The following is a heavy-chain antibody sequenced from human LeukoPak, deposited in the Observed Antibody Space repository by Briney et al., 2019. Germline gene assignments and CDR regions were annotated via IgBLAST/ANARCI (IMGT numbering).Heavy chain of an antibody. Sequence: GGSLRLSCAASGFTFSNYWMNWVRQAPGKGLEWVANIKQDGSEKYYVDSVKGRFTISRDNAKSSVYLQMNSLRAEDTAVYYCAKGEDSSGYHRPFDYWGQGTLVTVSS. CDR3: AKGEDSSGYHRPFDY. J-gene: IGHJ4*02. D-gene: IGHD3-22*01. CDR2: IKQDGSEK. V-gene: IGHV3-7*03. CDR1: GFTFSNYW.